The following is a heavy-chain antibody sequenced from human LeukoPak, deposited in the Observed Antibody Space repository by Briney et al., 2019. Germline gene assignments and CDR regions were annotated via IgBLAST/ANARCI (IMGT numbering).Heavy chain of an antibody. D-gene: IGHD3-3*01. CDR3: ARHHLRGFLEWLWYFDY. CDR2: IYYSGST. J-gene: IGHJ4*02. Sequence: SETLSLTCTVSGGSISSHYWSWIRQPPGKGLEWIGYIYYSGSTNYNPSLKSRVTISVDTSKNQFSLKLSSVTAADTAVYYCARHHLRGFLEWLWYFDYWGQGTLVTVSS. V-gene: IGHV4-59*11. CDR1: GGSISSHY.